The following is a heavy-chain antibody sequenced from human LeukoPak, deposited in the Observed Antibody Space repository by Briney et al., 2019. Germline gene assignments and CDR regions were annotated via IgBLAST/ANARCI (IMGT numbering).Heavy chain of an antibody. CDR2: ITASGGGT. Sequence: PGGSLRLSCAASGFTFSSYAMNWVRQAPGKGLQWVSIITASGGGTFYADSVTGRFTISRDNSKNTLYLQMNSLRAEDTAVYFCASTFDWLTPIDYWGQGTLVTVSS. CDR1: GFTFSSYA. CDR3: ASTFDWLTPIDY. V-gene: IGHV3-23*01. D-gene: IGHD2-21*01. J-gene: IGHJ4*02.